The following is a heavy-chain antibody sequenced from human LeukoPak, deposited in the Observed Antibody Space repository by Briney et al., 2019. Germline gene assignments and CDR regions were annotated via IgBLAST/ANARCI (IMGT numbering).Heavy chain of an antibody. CDR1: GGSISSYY. Sequence: SETLSLTCTVSGGSISSYYWSWIRQPPGRGLKWIGSIYHSGSTYYNPSLKSRVTISVDTSKNQFSLKLSSVTAADTAVYYCARVSDYYDSSGYNGWFDPWGQGTLVTVSS. D-gene: IGHD3-22*01. CDR2: IYHSGST. J-gene: IGHJ5*02. V-gene: IGHV4-38-2*02. CDR3: ARVSDYYDSSGYNGWFDP.